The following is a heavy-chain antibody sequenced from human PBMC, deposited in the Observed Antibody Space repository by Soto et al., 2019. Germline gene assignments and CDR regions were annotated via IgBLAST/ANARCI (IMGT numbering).Heavy chain of an antibody. V-gene: IGHV4-34*01. Sequence: ASETLSLTCAVYGGSFSGYYWSWIRQPPGKGLEWIGEINHSGSTNYNPSLKSRVTISVDTSKNQFSLKLSSVTSLRAEDTAVYYCAKGGRQWLVTSDFNYWGQGALVTVSS. CDR1: GGSFSGYY. J-gene: IGHJ4*02. CDR3: AKGGRQWLVTSDFNY. CDR2: INHSGST. D-gene: IGHD6-19*01.